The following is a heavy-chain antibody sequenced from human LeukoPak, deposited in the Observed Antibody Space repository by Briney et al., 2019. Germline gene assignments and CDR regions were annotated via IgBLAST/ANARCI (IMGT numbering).Heavy chain of an antibody. CDR2: IYTSGST. CDR3: AKVTIAVAANWFDP. CDR1: GGSISSYY. Sequence: SETLSLTCTVSGGSISSYYWSWIRQPAGKGLEWIGRIYTSGSTNYNPSLKSRVTMSVDTSKNQFSLKLSSVTAADTAVYYCAKVTIAVAANWFDPWGQGTLVTVSS. V-gene: IGHV4-4*07. D-gene: IGHD6-19*01. J-gene: IGHJ5*02.